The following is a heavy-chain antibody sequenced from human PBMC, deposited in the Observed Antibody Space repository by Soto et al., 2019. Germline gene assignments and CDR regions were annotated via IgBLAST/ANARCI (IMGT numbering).Heavy chain of an antibody. J-gene: IGHJ4*02. V-gene: IGHV3-23*01. CDR2: ISGSGGST. Sequence: GGSLRLSCAASGFTFSSYAMSWVRQAPGKGLEWVSAISGSGGSTYYADSVKGRFTISRDNSKNTLYLQMNSLRAEDTAVYYCAKDHRRLLWFGEPYYFDYWGQGTLVTVSS. CDR1: GFTFSSYA. D-gene: IGHD3-10*01. CDR3: AKDHRRLLWFGEPYYFDY.